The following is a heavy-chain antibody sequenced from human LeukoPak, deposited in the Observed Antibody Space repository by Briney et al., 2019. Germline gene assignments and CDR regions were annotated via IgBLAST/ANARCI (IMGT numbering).Heavy chain of an antibody. Sequence: PSETLSLTCTVSGGSISSYYWSLIRQPRGKGLEWIGYIHYSGSTNYNPSLKGRVTISVDTSKNHFSLKLSSVTAADTAVYYCARDLNGRLDYWGQGTLVTVSS. V-gene: IGHV4-59*13. J-gene: IGHJ4*02. D-gene: IGHD2-8*01. CDR1: GGSISSYY. CDR2: IHYSGST. CDR3: ARDLNGRLDY.